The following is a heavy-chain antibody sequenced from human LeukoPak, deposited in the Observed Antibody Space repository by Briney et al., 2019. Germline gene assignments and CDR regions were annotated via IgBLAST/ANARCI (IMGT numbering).Heavy chain of an antibody. CDR2: IYYSGST. CDR1: GGSISSYY. D-gene: IGHD3-10*01. V-gene: IGHV4-59*08. CDR3: ASNYYGSGSLDY. Sequence: SETLSLTCTVSGGSISSYYWSWIRQPPGKGLEWIGYIYYSGSTNYNPSLKSRVTTSVDTSKNQSSLKLSSVTAADTAVYYCASNYYGSGSLDYWGQGTLVTVSS. J-gene: IGHJ4*02.